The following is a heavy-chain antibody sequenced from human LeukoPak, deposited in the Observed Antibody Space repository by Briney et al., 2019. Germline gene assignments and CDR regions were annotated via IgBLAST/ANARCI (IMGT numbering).Heavy chain of an antibody. D-gene: IGHD7-27*01. Sequence: PGGSLRLSCAASGFTFSSYAMTWVRRAPGKGLESFSSISGSGGDTYYTDSVKGRFTISRDNSKNTLYLQMNSLRAEDTAVYYCAKDGGLWVSAHWGDSWGRGTLVTVSS. CDR3: AKDGGLWVSAHWGDS. V-gene: IGHV3-23*01. CDR1: GFTFSSYA. CDR2: ISGSGGDT. J-gene: IGHJ4*02.